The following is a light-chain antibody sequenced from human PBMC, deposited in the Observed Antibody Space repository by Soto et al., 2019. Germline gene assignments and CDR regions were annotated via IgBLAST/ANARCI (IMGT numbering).Light chain of an antibody. J-gene: IGKJ2*01. CDR1: QSASSNY. CDR3: QQYGRSPPFA. Sequence: EIVLTQSPGTLSLSPGERATLSCRASQSASSNYIAWYQQNPGQAPRLLIYGASTRATGIPDRFSGSGSGTDFTLTISRLEPEDFAVYFCQQYGRSPPFAFGQGTK. CDR2: GAS. V-gene: IGKV3-20*01.